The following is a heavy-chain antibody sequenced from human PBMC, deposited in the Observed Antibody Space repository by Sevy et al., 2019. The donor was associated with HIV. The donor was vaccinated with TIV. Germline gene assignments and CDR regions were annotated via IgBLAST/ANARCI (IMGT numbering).Heavy chain of an antibody. V-gene: IGHV3-23*01. CDR1: GFTFSNYA. CDR3: ARKYDSSGYFDY. D-gene: IGHD3-22*01. Sequence: GGSLRLSCAASGFTFSNYAMNWVRQAPGKGLEWVSVISGSGGSGDKTNYADSVKGRFTISRDDSKNSLYLQLNSLRAEDTAIYYCARKYDSSGYFDYWGQGTLVTVSS. CDR2: ISGSGGSGDKT. J-gene: IGHJ4*02.